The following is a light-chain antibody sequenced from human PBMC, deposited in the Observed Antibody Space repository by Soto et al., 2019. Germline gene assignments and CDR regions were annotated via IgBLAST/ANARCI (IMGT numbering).Light chain of an antibody. CDR3: ATWDGSLTGYV. J-gene: IGLJ1*01. V-gene: IGLV1-44*01. CDR1: SSNIGSNT. Sequence: QSVLTQPPSASGALGQRVTISCSGGSSNIGSNTVNWYQQPPGTAPKLLICSTDQRPSGVPDRFSGSKSGTSASLAISGLQSEDEADYYCATWDGSLTGYVVGTGTKRTV. CDR2: STD.